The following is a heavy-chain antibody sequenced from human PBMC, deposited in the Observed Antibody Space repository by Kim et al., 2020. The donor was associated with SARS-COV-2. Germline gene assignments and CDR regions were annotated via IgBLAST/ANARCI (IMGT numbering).Heavy chain of an antibody. Sequence: GESLKISCKGSGYSFTSYWISWVRQMPGKGLEWMGRIDPSDSYTNYSPSFQGHVTISADKSISTAYLQWSSLKASDTAMYYCARLRDPPITVTSSWFDPWGQGTLVTVSS. CDR2: IDPSDSYT. CDR3: ARLRDPPITVTSSWFDP. V-gene: IGHV5-10-1*01. D-gene: IGHD4-17*01. J-gene: IGHJ5*02. CDR1: GYSFTSYW.